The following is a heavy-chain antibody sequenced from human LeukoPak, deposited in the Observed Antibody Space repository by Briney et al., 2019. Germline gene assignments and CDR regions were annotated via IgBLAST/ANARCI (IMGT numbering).Heavy chain of an antibody. J-gene: IGHJ4*02. CDR1: GYTFTSYG. D-gene: IGHD3-22*01. Sequence: ASVKVSCKASGYTFTSYGISWVRQAPGQGLGWMGWISAYNGSTNYAQKLQGRVTMTTDTSTSTAYMELRSLRADDTAVYYCARITEYYDSSGYSPIDFDYWGQGTLVTVSS. CDR2: ISAYNGST. CDR3: ARITEYYDSSGYSPIDFDY. V-gene: IGHV1-18*01.